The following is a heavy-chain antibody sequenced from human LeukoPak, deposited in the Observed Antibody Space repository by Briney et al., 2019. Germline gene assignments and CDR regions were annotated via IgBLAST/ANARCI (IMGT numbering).Heavy chain of an antibody. CDR1: GFTFSSYA. Sequence: GGSLRLSCAASGFTFSSYAMSWVRQVPGKGLEWVSAISGSGGSTYYADAVKGRFTISRDNSKNTLYLQMNSLRAEDTAVYYCAKYSGSGSYYYYYYVDIWGNGTTVTVSS. V-gene: IGHV3-23*01. CDR2: ISGSGGST. J-gene: IGHJ6*03. CDR3: AKYSGSGSYYYYYYVDI. D-gene: IGHD3-10*01.